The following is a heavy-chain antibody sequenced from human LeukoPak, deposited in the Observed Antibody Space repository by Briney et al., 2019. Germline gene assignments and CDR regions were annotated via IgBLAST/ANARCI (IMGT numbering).Heavy chain of an antibody. V-gene: IGHV4-61*01. Sequence: SETLSLTCTVSGGSVSSGSYYWSWIRQPPGKGLEWIGYIYYSGSTNCNPSLKSRVTISVDTSKNQFSLKLSSVTAADTAVYYCARGRGYSYVNWGQGTLVTVSS. CDR1: GGSVSSGSYY. CDR2: IYYSGST. CDR3: ARGRGYSYVN. D-gene: IGHD5-18*01. J-gene: IGHJ4*02.